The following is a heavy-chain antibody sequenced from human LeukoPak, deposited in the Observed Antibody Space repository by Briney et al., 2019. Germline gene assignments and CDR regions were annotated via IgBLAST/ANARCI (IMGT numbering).Heavy chain of an antibody. Sequence: GGSLRLSCAASGFTFSSYAMHWVRQAPGKWLEWVAVISYDGSNKYYADSVKGRFTISRDNSKNTLYLQMNSLRAEDTAVYYCARMQSVYCSSTSCYDGSPDYWGQGTLVTVSS. CDR2: ISYDGSNK. CDR3: ARMQSVYCSSTSCYDGSPDY. CDR1: GFTFSSYA. D-gene: IGHD2-2*01. J-gene: IGHJ4*02. V-gene: IGHV3-30*04.